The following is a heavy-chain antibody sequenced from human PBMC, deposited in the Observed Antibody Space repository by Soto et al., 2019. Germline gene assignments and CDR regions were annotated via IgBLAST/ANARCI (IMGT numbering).Heavy chain of an antibody. CDR2: VYYSGST. V-gene: IGHV4-59*01. Sequence: SSETLSLTCTVSGGSISSYFYIWVRQPPGKGLEWIGSVYYSGSTSYNPSLKSRVTISVDTSKNQFSLKLRSVTAADTAIYYCASDRSSGWDQGYGMDVWGQGTTVTVSS. CDR1: GGSISSYF. D-gene: IGHD6-19*01. J-gene: IGHJ6*02. CDR3: ASDRSSGWDQGYGMDV.